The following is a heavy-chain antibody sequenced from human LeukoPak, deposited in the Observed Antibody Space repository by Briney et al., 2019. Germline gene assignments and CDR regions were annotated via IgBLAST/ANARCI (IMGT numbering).Heavy chain of an antibody. V-gene: IGHV3-23*01. D-gene: IGHD4-23*01. J-gene: IGHJ6*02. CDR3: ATRSNLYGGNSFYYGMDV. CDR1: GFTFSSYA. CDR2: ISGSGGST. Sequence: GGSLRLPCAASGFTFSSYAMSWVRQAPGKGLEWVSAISGSGGSTYYADSVKGRFTISRDNSKNTLYLQMNSLRAEDTAVYYCATRSNLYGGNSFYYGMDVWGQGTTVTVSS.